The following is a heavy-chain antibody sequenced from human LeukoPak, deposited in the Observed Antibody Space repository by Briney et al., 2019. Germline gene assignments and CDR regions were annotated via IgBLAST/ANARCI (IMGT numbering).Heavy chain of an antibody. CDR3: ARLGNSLAGTNYFDF. CDR1: GFTFSNYA. V-gene: IGHV3-23*01. Sequence: GGSLRLSCVASGFTFSNYAMSWVRPAPGKGLEWVSTISASGGSTYYADSVKGRFTISRDNSKNTLYLQMSSLRADDTAVYYCARLGNSLAGTNYFDFWGQGTLVTVSS. CDR2: ISASGGST. J-gene: IGHJ4*02. D-gene: IGHD6-19*01.